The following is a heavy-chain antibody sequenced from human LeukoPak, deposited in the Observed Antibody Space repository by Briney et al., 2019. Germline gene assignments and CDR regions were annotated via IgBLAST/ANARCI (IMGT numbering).Heavy chain of an antibody. V-gene: IGHV3-74*01. CDR1: GFSLTNYC. J-gene: IGHJ4*02. Sequence: PGGSLRLSCAASGFSLTNYCMHWVRQAPRKGLLWVSQISPDGSQTFYADSVKGRFTISRDNAKNTLFLQMDSLRAEDTALYYCVRSLRSADFWGQGTLVTVSS. CDR2: ISPDGSQT. CDR3: VRSLRSADF.